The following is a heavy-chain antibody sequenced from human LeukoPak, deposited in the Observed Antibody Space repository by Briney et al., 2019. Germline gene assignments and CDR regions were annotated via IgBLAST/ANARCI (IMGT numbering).Heavy chain of an antibody. J-gene: IGHJ3*01. CDR2: IKEDGSEK. D-gene: IGHD7-27*01. V-gene: IGHV3-7*01. CDR3: ASEINWGSGAFDV. CDR1: GFMFSNYW. Sequence: GGSLRLSCVGSGFMFSNYWMTWVRQAPGKGLEWVANIKEDGSEKYYADSMKGRFTISRDNAKSSLYLQMNSLRGDDKAVYYCASEINWGSGAFDVWGQGTMVTVSS.